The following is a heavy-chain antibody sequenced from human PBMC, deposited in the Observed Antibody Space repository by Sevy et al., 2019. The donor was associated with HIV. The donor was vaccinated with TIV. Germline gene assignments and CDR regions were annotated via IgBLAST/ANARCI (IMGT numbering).Heavy chain of an antibody. CDR1: GFTISRYA. J-gene: IGHJ4*02. CDR2: ISGSGGST. CDR3: AKDPYDYVWGSYRPPDY. V-gene: IGHV3-23*01. D-gene: IGHD3-16*02. Sequence: GGSLRLSCAASGFTISRYAMSWVRQAPGKGLEWVSAISGSGGSTYYADSVKGRLTISRDNSKNTLYLQMNSLRAEDTAVYYCAKDPYDYVWGSYRPPDYWGQGTLVTVSS.